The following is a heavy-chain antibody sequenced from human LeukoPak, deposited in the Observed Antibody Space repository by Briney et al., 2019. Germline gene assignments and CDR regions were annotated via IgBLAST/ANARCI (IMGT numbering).Heavy chain of an antibody. J-gene: IGHJ4*02. V-gene: IGHV3-48*01. Sequence: GSLRLSCAASGFTFSDYNMNWVRQPPGKGLEWVSYISSSSTIIYYADSVKGRFTVSRDNAKNSLYLQMNSLRAEDTAVYYCARAYSGYTYGYHYWGQGTLVTVSS. CDR3: ARAYSGYTYGYHY. D-gene: IGHD5-18*01. CDR2: ISSSSTII. CDR1: GFTFSDYN.